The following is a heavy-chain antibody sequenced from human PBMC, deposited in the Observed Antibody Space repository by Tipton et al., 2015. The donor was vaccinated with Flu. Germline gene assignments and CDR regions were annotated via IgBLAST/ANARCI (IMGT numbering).Heavy chain of an antibody. CDR1: GGSISSYY. CDR2: IYTSGST. D-gene: IGHD4-23*01. CDR3: ARAPTTVAARDY. V-gene: IGHV4-4*07. Sequence: LRLSCTVSGGSISSYYWSWIRQPAGKGLEWIGRIYTSGSTNYNPSLKSRVTMSVDTSKNQFSLKLSSVTAADTAVYYCARAPTTVAARDYWGQGTLVTVSS. J-gene: IGHJ4*02.